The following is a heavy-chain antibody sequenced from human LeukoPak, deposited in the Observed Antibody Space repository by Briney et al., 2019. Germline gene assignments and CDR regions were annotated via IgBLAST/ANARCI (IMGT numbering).Heavy chain of an antibody. V-gene: IGHV3-23*01. CDR1: GFTFSSCA. CDR2: ISGGSSDSA. Sequence: GGSLRLSCAASGFTFSSCAMSWVRQAPGKGLEWVSAISGGSSDSAYYADSVKGRFTISRDNSKNTLYLQMNSLRAEDTAVYYCAKEGYNYFDYWGQGTLVTVSS. D-gene: IGHD5-24*01. CDR3: AKEGYNYFDY. J-gene: IGHJ4*02.